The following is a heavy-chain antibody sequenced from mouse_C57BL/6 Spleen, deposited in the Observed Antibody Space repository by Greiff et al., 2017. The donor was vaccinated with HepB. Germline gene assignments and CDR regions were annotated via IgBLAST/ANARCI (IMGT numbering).Heavy chain of an antibody. Sequence: QVHVKQSGAELVRPGTSVKVSCKASGYAFTNYLIEWVMQRPGQGLEWIGVINPGSGGTNYNETFKGKATLTADKSSSTAYMQLSSLTSEDSAVYCCARDSGGYFDYWGQGTTLTVSS. J-gene: IGHJ2*01. CDR3: ARDSGGYFDY. CDR1: GYAFTNYL. V-gene: IGHV1-54*01. CDR2: INPGSGGT.